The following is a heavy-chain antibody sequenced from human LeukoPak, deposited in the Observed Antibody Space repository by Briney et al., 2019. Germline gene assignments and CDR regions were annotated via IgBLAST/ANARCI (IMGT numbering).Heavy chain of an antibody. CDR2: INHSGST. CDR1: GGSISSSSYY. Sequence: SETLSLTCTVSGGSISSSSYYWGWIRQPPGKGLEWIGEINHSGSTNYNPSLKSRVTISVDTSKNQFSLKLSSVTAADTAVYYCARGSRWLRTFDYWGQGTLVTVSS. J-gene: IGHJ4*02. D-gene: IGHD5-24*01. CDR3: ARGSRWLRTFDY. V-gene: IGHV4-39*07.